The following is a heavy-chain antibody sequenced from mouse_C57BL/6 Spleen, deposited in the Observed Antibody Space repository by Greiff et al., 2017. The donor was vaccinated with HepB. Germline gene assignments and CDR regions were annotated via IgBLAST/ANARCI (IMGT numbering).Heavy chain of an antibody. CDR1: GYSFTSYY. V-gene: IGHV1-66*01. D-gene: IGHD2-5*01. Sequence: QVQLQQSGPELVKPGASVKISCKASGYSFTSYYIHWVKQRPGQGLEWIGWIYPGSGNTKYNEKFKGKATLTADTSSSTAYMQLSSLTSEDSAVYYWARGDYSNWYFDVWGTGTTVTVSS. CDR3: ARGDYSNWYFDV. J-gene: IGHJ1*03. CDR2: IYPGSGNT.